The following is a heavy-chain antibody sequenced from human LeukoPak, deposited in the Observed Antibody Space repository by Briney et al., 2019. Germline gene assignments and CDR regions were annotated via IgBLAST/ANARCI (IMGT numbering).Heavy chain of an antibody. D-gene: IGHD6-13*01. J-gene: IGHJ6*02. CDR2: IGDNGGDA. CDR3: AKDRITGYSSSWWDYYYGMDV. V-gene: IGHV3-23*01. CDR1: GFTFNKYA. Sequence: GGSLRLSCAASGFTFNKYAMSWVRQAPGKGLEWVSAIGDNGGDAKYADSVKGRFTISRDNSKNTLYLQMNSLRAEDTAVYYCAKDRITGYSSSWWDYYYGMDVWGQGTTVTVSS.